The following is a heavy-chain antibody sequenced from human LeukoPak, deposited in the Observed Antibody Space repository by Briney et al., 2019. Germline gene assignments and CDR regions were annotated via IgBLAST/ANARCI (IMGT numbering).Heavy chain of an antibody. D-gene: IGHD2-15*01. J-gene: IGHJ4*02. CDR2: ISSDGNHK. CDR1: GFTFSSYG. V-gene: IGHV3-30*03. Sequence: GRSLRLSCAASGFTFSSYGIHWVGQAPGKGLEWVAVISSDGNHKYYADSVKGRFTISRDNSKNTLYLQINSLRTEDTAVYYCASLLFYCSGSTCFSEYWGQGTLVTVSS. CDR3: ASLLFYCSGSTCFSEY.